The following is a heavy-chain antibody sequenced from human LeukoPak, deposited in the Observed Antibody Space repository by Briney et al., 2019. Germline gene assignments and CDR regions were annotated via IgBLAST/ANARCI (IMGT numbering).Heavy chain of an antibody. J-gene: IGHJ4*02. V-gene: IGHV3-33*08. CDR2: IWYDGSNK. CDR3: ARDDPYCSSTSCLLDY. Sequence: GGSLRLSCTASGFTFSNFWMGWVRQAPGKGLEWVAVIWYDGSNKYYADSVKGRFTISRDNSKNTLYLQMNSLRAEDTAVYYCARDDPYCSSTSCLLDYWGQGTLVTVSS. D-gene: IGHD2-2*01. CDR1: GFTFSNFW.